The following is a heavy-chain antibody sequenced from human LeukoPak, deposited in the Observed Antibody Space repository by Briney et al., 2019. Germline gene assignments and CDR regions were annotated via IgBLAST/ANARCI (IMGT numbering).Heavy chain of an antibody. CDR3: ARSYYFDY. J-gene: IGHJ4*02. Sequence: SQTLSLTCAVSGGSISSGGYSWSWIRQPPGKGLEWIGEINHSGSTNYNPSLKSRVTISVDTSKNQFSLKLSSVTAADTAVYYCARSYYFDYWGQGTLVTVSS. CDR1: GGSISSGGYS. CDR2: INHSGST. V-gene: IGHV4-30-2*01.